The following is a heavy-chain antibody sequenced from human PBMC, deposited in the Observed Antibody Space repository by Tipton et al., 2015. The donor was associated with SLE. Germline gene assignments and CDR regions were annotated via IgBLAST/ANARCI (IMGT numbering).Heavy chain of an antibody. V-gene: IGHV4-38-2*01. D-gene: IGHD3-16*01. J-gene: IGHJ3*02. Sequence: LRLSCAVSGYSISSGYYWGWIRQPPGKGLEWIGEVKYRGSTNYNPSLESRGTISIGTSENQLSLRLSSVTAADTAIYYCARGVAHFYDSGSFDIWGQGTLVTVSS. CDR2: VKYRGST. CDR1: GYSISSGYY. CDR3: ARGVAHFYDSGSFDI.